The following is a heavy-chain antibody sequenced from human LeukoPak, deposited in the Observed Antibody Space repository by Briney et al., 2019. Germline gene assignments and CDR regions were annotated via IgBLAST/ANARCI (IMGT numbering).Heavy chain of an antibody. CDR2: ISAYNGNT. Sequence: GASVKVSCKASGYTFTSYGISWVRQAPGQGLEWMGWISAYNGNTNYAQKLQGRVTITTDTSTSTAYMELRSLRSDDTAVYYCASVSTNDFWSGYLDYWGQGTLVTVSS. V-gene: IGHV1-18*01. CDR3: ASVSTNDFWSGYLDY. CDR1: GYTFTSYG. D-gene: IGHD3-3*01. J-gene: IGHJ4*02.